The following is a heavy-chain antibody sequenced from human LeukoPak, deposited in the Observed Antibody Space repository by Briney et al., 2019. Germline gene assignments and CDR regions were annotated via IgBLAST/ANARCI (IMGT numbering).Heavy chain of an antibody. J-gene: IGHJ6*03. V-gene: IGHV3-74*01. CDR3: VRGATTVTGNYFYYYMDV. Sequence: GGSLRLSCAASGFTFSTYWMHWVRQAPGKGLVWVSRINSDGSATGYADSVKGRFTISRDNAKNTLFLQMNSPRAEDTALYYCVRGATTVTGNYFYYYMDVWGKGTTVTV. D-gene: IGHD4-11*01. CDR2: INSDGSAT. CDR1: GFTFSTYW.